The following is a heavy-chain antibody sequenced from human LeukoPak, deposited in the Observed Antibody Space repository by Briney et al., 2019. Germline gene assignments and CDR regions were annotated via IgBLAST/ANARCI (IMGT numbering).Heavy chain of an antibody. J-gene: IGHJ4*02. Sequence: GESLKISCQGSGYSFTSYWIGWVRQMPGKGLGWMGIIYPDDSDTKYSPSFQGQVTISADKSISTAYLQWSSLKVSDTAMYYCARPHYYDSSGPPDYWGQGTLVTVSS. V-gene: IGHV5-51*01. CDR1: GYSFTSYW. CDR3: ARPHYYDSSGPPDY. CDR2: IYPDDSDT. D-gene: IGHD3-22*01.